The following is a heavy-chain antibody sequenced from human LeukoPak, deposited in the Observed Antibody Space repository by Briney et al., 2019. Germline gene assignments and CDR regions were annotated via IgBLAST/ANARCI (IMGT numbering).Heavy chain of an antibody. D-gene: IGHD2-21*01. V-gene: IGHV3-53*01. CDR1: AFTVSGNY. CDR2: IYSAGNT. J-gene: IGHJ4*01. CDR3: ASSYCGGTLCFDHY. Sequence: GGSLRLSCAASAFTVSGNYMSWVRQAPGKGLEWVSAIYSAGNTYYADSVKGRFTISRDNSKNTLYLQMNSLRAEDTAVYYCASSYCGGTLCFDHYWGHGTLVTVCS.